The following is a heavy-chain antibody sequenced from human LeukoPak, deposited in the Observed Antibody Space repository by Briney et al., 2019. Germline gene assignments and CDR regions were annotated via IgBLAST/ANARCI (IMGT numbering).Heavy chain of an antibody. Sequence: LGESLKISCKGSGYSFTSYWIDWVRQMPGKGLEWMGIIYPGDSDTRYSPSFQGQVTISADKSISTAYLQWSSLKASDTAMYYCARHLTVGATYYYYYGMDVWGQGTTVTVSS. D-gene: IGHD1-26*01. CDR3: ARHLTVGATYYYYYGMDV. CDR2: IYPGDSDT. V-gene: IGHV5-51*01. J-gene: IGHJ6*02. CDR1: GYSFTSYW.